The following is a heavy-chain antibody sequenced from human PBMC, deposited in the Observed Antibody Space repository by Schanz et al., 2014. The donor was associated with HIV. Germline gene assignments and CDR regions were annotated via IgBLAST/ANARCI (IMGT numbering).Heavy chain of an antibody. Sequence: EVQLVESGGGLVQPGGSLRLSCAASGFVFSSYAMHWVRQAPGKGLEWLSRISNSGSLKSYADSVKGRFTISRDNAKNVLYLQLNSLRDDDTAVYYCARDCLGGCPADYWGQGTLIIVSS. V-gene: IGHV3-48*03. CDR1: GFVFSSYA. CDR2: ISNSGSLK. CDR3: ARDCLGGCPADY. D-gene: IGHD6-19*01. J-gene: IGHJ4*02.